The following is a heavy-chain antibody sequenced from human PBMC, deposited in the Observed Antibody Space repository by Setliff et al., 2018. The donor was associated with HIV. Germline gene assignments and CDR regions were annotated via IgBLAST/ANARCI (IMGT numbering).Heavy chain of an antibody. V-gene: IGHV4-4*07. D-gene: IGHD5-18*01. CDR3: ARAEGIQLWFGAFDI. CDR2: IYTSGST. Sequence: SETLSLTCTVSGGSISSYYWSWIRQRAGKGLEWIGRIYTSGSTNYNPFLKSRVTMSVDTSKNQFSLKLSSVTAADTAVYYCARAEGIQLWFGAFDIWGQGTMVTVSS. J-gene: IGHJ3*02. CDR1: GGSISSYY.